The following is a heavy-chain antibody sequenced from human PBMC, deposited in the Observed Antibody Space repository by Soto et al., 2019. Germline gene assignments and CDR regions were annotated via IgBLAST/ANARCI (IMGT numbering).Heavy chain of an antibody. J-gene: IGHJ4*02. Sequence: QVQLVQSGAEVRRPGASVKVSCKASGYTFASYGISWVRQAPGQGLEWMGWISAYNGNTNYAHKLQGRVTMTTETSTTTAYMELRSLRSEDTAVYYCARVVGYSYGFDYWGPGTLVTVSS. CDR3: ARVVGYSYGFDY. V-gene: IGHV1-18*01. CDR2: ISAYNGNT. D-gene: IGHD5-18*01. CDR1: GYTFASYG.